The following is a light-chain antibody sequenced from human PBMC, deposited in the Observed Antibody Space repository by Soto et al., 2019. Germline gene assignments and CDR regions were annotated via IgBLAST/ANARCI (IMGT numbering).Light chain of an antibody. V-gene: IGLV1-44*01. J-gene: IGLJ2*01. CDR3: AAWDDSLNGVV. CDR1: SSNIGTNS. Sequence: QSVLTQPPSASGTPGQRVAISCSGSSSNIGTNSMSWYQHLPGTAPKLLMYANSQRPSGVPDRFSGSKSGTSASLAISGLQSEDEADYYCAAWDDSLNGVVFGGGTKLTVL. CDR2: ANS.